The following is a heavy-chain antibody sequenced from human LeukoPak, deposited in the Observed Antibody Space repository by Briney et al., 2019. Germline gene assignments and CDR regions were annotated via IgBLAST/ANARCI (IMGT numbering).Heavy chain of an antibody. CDR1: GFTFSSYE. Sequence: PGGSLRLSCAAFGFTFSSYEMNWVRQAPGKGLVWVSRINNDGSSTNYADSVKGRFTISRDNAKNTLYLQMNSLRAEDTAIYYCVRVALYYYGSESYYFFEHWGQGTPVTASS. CDR3: VRVALYYYGSESYYFFEH. CDR2: INNDGSST. V-gene: IGHV3-74*01. D-gene: IGHD3-10*01. J-gene: IGHJ4*02.